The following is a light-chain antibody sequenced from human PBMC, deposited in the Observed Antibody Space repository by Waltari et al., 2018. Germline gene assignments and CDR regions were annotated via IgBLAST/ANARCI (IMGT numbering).Light chain of an antibody. CDR3: QSYDSSLSGHVV. V-gene: IGLV1-40*01. CDR2: GNS. J-gene: IGLJ2*01. Sequence: QSVLTQPPSVSGAPGQRVTISCTGSSSNIGAGYDVPWYQQLQGPAPKLLIYGNSNRPSGVPDRFSGSKSGTSASLAITGLQAEDEADYYCQSYDSSLSGHVVFGGGTKLTVL. CDR1: SSNIGAGYD.